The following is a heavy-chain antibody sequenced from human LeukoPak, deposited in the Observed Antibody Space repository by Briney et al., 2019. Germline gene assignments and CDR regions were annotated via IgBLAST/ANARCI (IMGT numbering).Heavy chain of an antibody. Sequence: ASVKVSCKASGYTFTTSGISWVRRAPGQGLEWMGWISGYNGDTKYAQEFQGRVTMTTDTSTSTAYMDLRSLRSDDTAVYYCARDDDGTSFNWFDPWGQGTLVTVSS. J-gene: IGHJ5*02. D-gene: IGHD2-2*01. CDR3: ARDDDGTSFNWFDP. V-gene: IGHV1-18*01. CDR1: GYTFTTSG. CDR2: ISGYNGDT.